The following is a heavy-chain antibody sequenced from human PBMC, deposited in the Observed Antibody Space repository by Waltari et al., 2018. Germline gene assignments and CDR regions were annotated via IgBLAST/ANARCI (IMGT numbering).Heavy chain of an antibody. CDR3: ARGIRVAVARFDY. CDR1: GGSFSGYY. V-gene: IGHV4-34*01. D-gene: IGHD6-19*01. Sequence: QVQLQQWGAGLLKPSETLSLTCAVYGGSFSGYYWSWIRQPPGKGLEWIGEINHSGSTNYSPSLKSRVTISVDTSKNQFSLKLSSVTAADTAVYYCARGIRVAVARFDYGGQGTLVTVSS. CDR2: INHSGST. J-gene: IGHJ4*02.